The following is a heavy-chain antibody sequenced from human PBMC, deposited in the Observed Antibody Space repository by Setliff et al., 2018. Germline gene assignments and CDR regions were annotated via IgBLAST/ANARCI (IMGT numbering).Heavy chain of an antibody. CDR2: IFHSGST. CDR3: ASRDYYDNRGSLDF. D-gene: IGHD3-22*01. Sequence: SETLSLTCAVSGGSITSSHWWSWVRQPPEKGLEWIGEIFHSGSTAYNPSLKGRVTISVDKSKNQFSLRLTSVTAADTAMYYCASRDYYDNRGSLDFWGQGTLVTVSS. CDR1: GGSITSSHW. V-gene: IGHV4-4*02. J-gene: IGHJ4*02.